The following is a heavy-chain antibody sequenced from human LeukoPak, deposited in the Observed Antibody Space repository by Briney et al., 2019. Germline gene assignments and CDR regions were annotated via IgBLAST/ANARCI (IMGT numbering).Heavy chain of an antibody. D-gene: IGHD2-15*01. CDR2: INHSGST. V-gene: IGHV4-34*01. CDR3: ARTSDSVNWYFDL. Sequence: SETLSLTCAVYGGSFSGYYWSWIRQPPGKGLEWIGEINHSGSTNYNPSLKSRVTISVDTSKNQFPLKLSSVTAADTAVYYCARTSDSVNWYFDLWGRGTLVTVSS. CDR1: GGSFSGYY. J-gene: IGHJ2*01.